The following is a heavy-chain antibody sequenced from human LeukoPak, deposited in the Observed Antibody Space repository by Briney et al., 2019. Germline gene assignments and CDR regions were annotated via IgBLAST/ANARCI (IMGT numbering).Heavy chain of an antibody. CDR2: INHSGST. CDR1: GGSFSGYY. CDR3: ARTLGFMVPPDY. J-gene: IGHJ4*02. Sequence: SETLSLTCAVYGGSFSGYYWSWIRQPPGKGLEWIGEINHSGSTNYNPSLKSRVTMSVDTSKNHFSLNLSSVTAADTAVYYCARTLGFMVPPDYWGQGTLVTVSS. V-gene: IGHV4-34*01. D-gene: IGHD3-10*01.